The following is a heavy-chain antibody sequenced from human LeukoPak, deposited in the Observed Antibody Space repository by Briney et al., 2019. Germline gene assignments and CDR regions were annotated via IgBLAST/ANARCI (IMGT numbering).Heavy chain of an antibody. CDR2: INPNNGGT. J-gene: IGHJ4*02. CDR3: AKAPD. Sequence: ASVKVSCKASGYNFIDKYMHWVRQAPGQGLEWMGWINPNNGGTNYVQKFEGRVTMTRDTSISTAYMELSSLRSDDTAVYYCAKAPDWGQGTLVTVSS. CDR1: GYNFIDKY. V-gene: IGHV1-2*02.